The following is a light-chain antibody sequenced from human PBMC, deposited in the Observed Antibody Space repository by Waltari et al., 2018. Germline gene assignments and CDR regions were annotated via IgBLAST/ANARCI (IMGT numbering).Light chain of an antibody. V-gene: IGKV3-20*01. Sequence: EIVLTQSPGTLSLSPGERATLSCRASPRVGRSLAWYQQKPGPATRLLLYDTAIRATGTPGRFSGSGSGTDFSLAISSLEPEDFAVYFCQHYVNLPVTFGQGTKVEI. CDR1: PRVGRS. CDR3: QHYVNLPVT. J-gene: IGKJ1*01. CDR2: DTA.